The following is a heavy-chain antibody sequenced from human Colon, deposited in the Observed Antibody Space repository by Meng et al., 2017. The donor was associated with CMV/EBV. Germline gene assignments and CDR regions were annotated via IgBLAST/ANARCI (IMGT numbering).Heavy chain of an antibody. V-gene: IGHV1-8*03. CDR3: VLDGYNFGY. CDR1: GYTFTSYD. Sequence: GGSLRLSCQVSGYTFTSYDINWVRQATGQGLEWMGWMNPNSGNTGYAQKFQGRVTITRNTSISTAYMELSSLRSEDTAVYYCVLDGYNFGYWGQGTLVTVSS. J-gene: IGHJ4*02. CDR2: MNPNSGNT. D-gene: IGHD5-24*01.